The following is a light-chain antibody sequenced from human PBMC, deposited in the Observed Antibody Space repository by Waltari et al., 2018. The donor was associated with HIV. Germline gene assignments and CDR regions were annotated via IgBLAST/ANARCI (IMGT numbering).Light chain of an antibody. CDR3: GTWDSSLSTL. CDR2: ENN. Sequence: QSVLTQPPSVSAAPGQKVTIPCSGSSSNVGNNYVSWYQQFPGTAPKLLICENNKRPPGIPDRFSGSKSGTSATLGITGLQTGDEADYYCGTWDSSLSTLFGGGTKLTVL. CDR1: SSNVGNNY. V-gene: IGLV1-51*02. J-gene: IGLJ2*01.